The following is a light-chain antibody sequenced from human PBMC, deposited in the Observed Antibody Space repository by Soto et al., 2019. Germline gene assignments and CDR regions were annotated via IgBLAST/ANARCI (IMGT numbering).Light chain of an antibody. V-gene: IGLV2-23*01. J-gene: IGLJ2*01. CDR2: EGS. CDR3: CSYAGGDVV. CDR1: RSDVGSYNL. Sequence: QSALTQPASVAGSPRQSITISCTGTRSDVGSYNLVFWYQQHPGKDPKLLIYEGSKRPSGISNRFSGSKSGNTASLTICGLQAEDEADNYCCSYAGGDVVFGGGTKLTVL.